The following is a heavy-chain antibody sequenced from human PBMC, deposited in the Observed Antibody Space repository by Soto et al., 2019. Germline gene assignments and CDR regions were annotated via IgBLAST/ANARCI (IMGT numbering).Heavy chain of an antibody. CDR3: ARSTGGDACQF. CDR1: GGSLTSNDW. CDR2: THHSGST. V-gene: IGHV4-4*02. D-gene: IGHD3-10*01. Sequence: QVQLQESGPGLVKPSGTLSLTCAVSGGSLTSNDWWTWVRQPPGKGLEWVGQTHHSGSTFYHSSLRSRTTVAINVSANHFSLHLDSVTAADTALYYCARSTGGDACQFWGQGTMVTVSS. J-gene: IGHJ3*01.